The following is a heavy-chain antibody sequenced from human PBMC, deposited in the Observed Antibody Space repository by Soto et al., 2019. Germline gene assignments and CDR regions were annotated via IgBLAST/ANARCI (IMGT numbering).Heavy chain of an antibody. CDR1: GFTFSSYA. CDR2: ISGSGGST. D-gene: IGHD1-26*01. V-gene: IGHV3-23*01. Sequence: EVPLLESGGGLVQPGGSLRLSCAASGFTFSSYAMTWVRQAPGKGLEWVSAISGSGGSTYYADSVKGRFTISRDNSKNTLYLQMNSLRAEDTAVYYCAKGGRNWEVGAPDYWGQGTLVTVSS. CDR3: AKGGRNWEVGAPDY. J-gene: IGHJ4*02.